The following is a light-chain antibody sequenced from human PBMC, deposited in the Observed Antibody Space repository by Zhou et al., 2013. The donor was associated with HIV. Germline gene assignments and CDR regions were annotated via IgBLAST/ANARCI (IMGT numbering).Light chain of an antibody. J-gene: IGKJ1*01. CDR3: MQRMDFPWT. Sequence: DIVMTQSPLSLPVTPGEPASLSCRSTQSLLHSNGYNYLDWFVQKPGQSPQLLIYLGSNRASGVPDRFSGSGSGTEFTLKISRVEAADVGVYYCMQRMDFPWTFGQGTKVEVK. CDR1: QSLLHSNGYNY. V-gene: IGKV2-28*01. CDR2: LGS.